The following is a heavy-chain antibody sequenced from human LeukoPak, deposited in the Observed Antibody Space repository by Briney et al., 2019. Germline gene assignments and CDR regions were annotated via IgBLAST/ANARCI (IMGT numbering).Heavy chain of an antibody. Sequence: GGSLRLSCTASGFTFSDYAMSWVRQAPGKGLEWVSGISGSGGSIRYADSVKGRFIISRDNAKNSLYLQMNSLRAEDTAVYYCARAGFGELFYFDYWGQGTLVTVSS. CDR1: GFTFSDYA. CDR3: ARAGFGELFYFDY. J-gene: IGHJ4*02. V-gene: IGHV3-23*01. D-gene: IGHD3-10*01. CDR2: ISGSGGSI.